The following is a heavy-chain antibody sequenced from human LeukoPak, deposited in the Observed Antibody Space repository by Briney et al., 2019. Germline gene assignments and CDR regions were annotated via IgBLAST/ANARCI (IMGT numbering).Heavy chain of an antibody. D-gene: IGHD6-19*01. Sequence: GASVKVSCKASGGTFSSYAISWVRQAPGKGLEWMGRIIPIFGTANYAQKFKGRFTITTDDSTSTDYMKLSSLRSEDTAVYYCAREVSAGAGTRLYYFDYWGQGTLVTVSS. V-gene: IGHV1-69*05. CDR3: AREVSAGAGTRLYYFDY. J-gene: IGHJ4*02. CDR1: GGTFSSYA. CDR2: IIPIFGTA.